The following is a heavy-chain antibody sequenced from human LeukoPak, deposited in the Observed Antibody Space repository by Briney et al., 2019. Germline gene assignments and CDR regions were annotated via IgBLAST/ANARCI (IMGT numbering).Heavy chain of an antibody. CDR2: IIPIFGTA. CDR3: ARSSLPAATLFDY. CDR1: GGTFSSYA. V-gene: IGHV1-69*05. Sequence: GASVKVSCKASGGTFSSYAISWVRQAPGQGLEWMGGIIPIFGTANYAQKFQGRVTITTDESTSTAYVELSSLRSEDTAVYYCARSSLPAATLFDYWGQGTLVTVSS. J-gene: IGHJ4*02. D-gene: IGHD2-2*01.